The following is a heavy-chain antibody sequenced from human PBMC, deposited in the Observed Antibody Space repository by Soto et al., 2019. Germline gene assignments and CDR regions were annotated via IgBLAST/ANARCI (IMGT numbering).Heavy chain of an antibody. D-gene: IGHD4-17*01. J-gene: IGHJ5*02. Sequence: SETLSLTCTVSGGSISSYYWSWIRQPPGKGLEWIGYIYYSGSTNYNPSLKSRVTISVDTSKNQFSLKLSSVTAADTAVYYCARVYGARGHWFDPWGQGTLVTVSS. V-gene: IGHV4-59*01. CDR1: GGSISSYY. CDR2: IYYSGST. CDR3: ARVYGARGHWFDP.